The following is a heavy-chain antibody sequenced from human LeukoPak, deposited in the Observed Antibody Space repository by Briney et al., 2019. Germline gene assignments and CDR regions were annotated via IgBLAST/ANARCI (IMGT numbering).Heavy chain of an antibody. V-gene: IGHV3-33*01. J-gene: IGHJ4*02. CDR1: GFTFSSYG. CDR2: IWYDGSNK. D-gene: IGHD4-23*01. CDR3: ARVAYGGNFRLCDY. Sequence: GSLRLSCAASGFTFSSYGMHWVRQAPGKGLEWVAVIWYDGSNKYYADSVKGRFTISRDNAKNSLYLQMNSLRAEDTAVYYCARVAYGGNFRLCDYWGQGTLVTVSS.